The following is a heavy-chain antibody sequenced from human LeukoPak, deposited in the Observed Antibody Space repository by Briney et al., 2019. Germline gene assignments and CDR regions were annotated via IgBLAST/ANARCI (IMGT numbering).Heavy chain of an antibody. CDR3: ARHVYSNYYFDY. V-gene: IGHV4-38-2*01. CDR1: GYSISSGYY. CDR2: IYHSGST. Sequence: PSETLSLTCAVSGYSISSGYYWGWIRQPPGGGLEWIGSIYHSGSTYYNPSLKSRVTISVDTSKNQFSLKLSSVTAADTAVYYCARHVYSNYYFDYWGQGTLVTVSS. J-gene: IGHJ4*02. D-gene: IGHD4-11*01.